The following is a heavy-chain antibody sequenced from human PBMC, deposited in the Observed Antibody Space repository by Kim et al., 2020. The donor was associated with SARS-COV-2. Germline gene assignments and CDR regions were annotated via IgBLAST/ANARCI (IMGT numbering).Heavy chain of an antibody. CDR3: SAGQREPIQSTVNSYFGL. J-gene: IGHJ2*01. D-gene: IGHD1-26*01. CDR2: IYYSGST. V-gene: IGHV4-59*01. Sequence: SETLSLTCTVSGGSISSYYWSWIRQPPGKGLEWIGYIYYSGSTNYNPSLKSRLTISFDTSKNQFSLQLSSVPAADTAVYYCSAGQREPIQSTVNSYFGL. CDR1: GGSISSYY.